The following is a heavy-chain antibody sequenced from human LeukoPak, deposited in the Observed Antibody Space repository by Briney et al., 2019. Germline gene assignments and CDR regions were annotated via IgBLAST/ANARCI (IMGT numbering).Heavy chain of an antibody. Sequence: ASVKVSCKASGYTFTGYYMHWVRQAPGQGLEWMGWINPNSGDTNYAQKLQGRVTMTRDTSISTAYMELSRLRSDDTAVYYCARAIAVAAFDYWGQGTLVTVSS. CDR1: GYTFTGYY. CDR2: INPNSGDT. V-gene: IGHV1-2*02. D-gene: IGHD6-19*01. CDR3: ARAIAVAAFDY. J-gene: IGHJ4*02.